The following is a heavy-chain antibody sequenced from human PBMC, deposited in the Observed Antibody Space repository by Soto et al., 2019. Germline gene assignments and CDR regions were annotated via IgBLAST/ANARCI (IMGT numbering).Heavy chain of an antibody. J-gene: IGHJ5*01. CDR2: IYDDGSA. D-gene: IGHD3-16*01. V-gene: IGHV4-59*08. CDR3: ARLLLYDDYQDHFDL. Sequence: SETLSLTCTVSGGSISSSYWSWIRQPPGKGLEWLAYIYDDGSANYNPSLKSRATISLDMSKNQFSLKLTSVAAADTAIYYCARLLLYDDYQDHFDLWCQGPLGTVSS. CDR1: GGSISSSY.